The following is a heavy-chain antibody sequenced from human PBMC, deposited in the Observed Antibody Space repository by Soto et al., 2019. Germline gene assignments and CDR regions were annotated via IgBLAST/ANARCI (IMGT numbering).Heavy chain of an antibody. V-gene: IGHV4-59*08. CDR1: GDSISNYY. CDR2: IYYSGST. Sequence: SETLSLTCTVSGDSISNYYWSWIRQPPGKGLEWIGYIYYSGSTSYNSPLKSRVTISIDTSKNQFSLKLSSVTAADTAVYYCASRALGADYFDYWGQGTLVTVS. CDR3: ASRALGADYFDY. J-gene: IGHJ4*02. D-gene: IGHD3-10*01.